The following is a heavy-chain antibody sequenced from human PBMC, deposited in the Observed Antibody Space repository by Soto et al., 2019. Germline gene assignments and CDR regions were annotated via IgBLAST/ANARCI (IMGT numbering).Heavy chain of an antibody. J-gene: IGHJ4*02. V-gene: IGHV3-53*01. D-gene: IGHD3-10*01. CDR2: IHPDGFT. CDR1: GFTFGDYA. Sequence: GGSLRLSCTASGFTFGDYAMSWFRQAPGKGLEWVSFIHPDGFTHNADSVKGRFIVSRDHPKNTVYLEMNNLRVEDTARYFCATALGFGEYSFDYWGQGTVVTVSS. CDR3: ATALGFGEYSFDY.